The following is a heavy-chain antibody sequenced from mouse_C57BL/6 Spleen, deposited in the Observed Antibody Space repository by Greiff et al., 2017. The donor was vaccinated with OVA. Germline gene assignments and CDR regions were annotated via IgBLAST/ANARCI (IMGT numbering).Heavy chain of an antibody. CDR2: IDPSDSYT. CDR3: AYGYDAAWFAY. Sequence: QVQLQQPGAELVRPGTSVTLSCKASGYTFTSYWMHWVKQRPGQGLEWIGVIDPSDSYTNYNQKFKGKATLTVDTSSSTAYMQLSSLTSEDSAVYYCAYGYDAAWFAYWGQGTLVTVSA. J-gene: IGHJ3*01. D-gene: IGHD2-14*01. CDR1: GYTFTSYW. V-gene: IGHV1-59*01.